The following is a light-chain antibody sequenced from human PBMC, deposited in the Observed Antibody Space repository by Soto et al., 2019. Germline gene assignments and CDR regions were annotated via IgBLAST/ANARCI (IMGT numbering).Light chain of an antibody. V-gene: IGLV2-14*01. CDR2: EVS. CDR3: SSYTNSNTQV. J-gene: IGLJ3*02. CDR1: SNDVGGYNY. Sequence: QSALTQPASVSGSPGQSITISCTGTSNDVGGYNYVSWYQQHPGKAPKLKIYEVSNWPSGVSNRFSGSKSGNTASLTISGLQAEDEADYYCSSYTNSNTQVFGGGTQLTVL.